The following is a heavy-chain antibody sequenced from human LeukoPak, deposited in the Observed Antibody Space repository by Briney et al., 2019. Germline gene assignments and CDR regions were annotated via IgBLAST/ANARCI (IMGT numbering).Heavy chain of an antibody. V-gene: IGHV3-30*02. CDR1: GFTFSSSG. CDR2: IRYDGTSK. CDR3: AKETRGSYSDY. D-gene: IGHD1-26*01. Sequence: GGSLRLSCAASGFTFSSSGMHWVRQAPGKGLEWVAFIRYDGTSKYYADSVKGRFTISRDNSKNTVYLQMNSLRAEDTAVYYCAKETRGSYSDYWGQGTLVTVSS. J-gene: IGHJ4*02.